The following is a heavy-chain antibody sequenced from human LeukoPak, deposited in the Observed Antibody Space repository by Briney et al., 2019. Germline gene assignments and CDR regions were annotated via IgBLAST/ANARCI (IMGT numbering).Heavy chain of an antibody. J-gene: IGHJ6*02. Sequence: PGGSLRLSCAASGLSFSIYSLNWAGQAPGKGLEWVSYISHTGSTMSYADSVKGRFTISRDNAKNSLYLQMNSLRAEDTAVYYCAIPPLSGTGSSRPLAGIDVWGQGTTVTVSS. D-gene: IGHD3-10*01. CDR2: ISHTGSTM. V-gene: IGHV3-48*04. CDR1: GLSFSIYS. CDR3: AIPPLSGTGSSRPLAGIDV.